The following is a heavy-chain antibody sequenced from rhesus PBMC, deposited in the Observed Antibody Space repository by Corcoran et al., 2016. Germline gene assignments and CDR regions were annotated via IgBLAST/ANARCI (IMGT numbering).Heavy chain of an antibody. CDR3: TRDSNTNA. CDR2: IFGNSDDT. J-gene: IGHJ4*01. Sequence: QVQLQESGPGLVKPSATLSPTCVVLGVPLPSYGWAWVRQPPGKGLEWVGEIFGNSDDTFYSTSLKSRVTISKDASKSQVSLKLTSVTAADTAVYYCTRDSNTNAWGQGLLVTVSS. D-gene: IGHD1-38*01. CDR1: GVPLPSYG. V-gene: IGHV4-80*01.